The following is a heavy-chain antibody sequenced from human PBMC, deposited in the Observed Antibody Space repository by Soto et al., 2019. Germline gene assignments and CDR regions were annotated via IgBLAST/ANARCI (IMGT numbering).Heavy chain of an antibody. CDR2: INPSGTTT. J-gene: IGHJ6*02. V-gene: IGHV1-46*01. Sequence: QVQLVQSGAEVKKPGASVKVSCKASGYTFTNFYMHWVRQAPGQGLEWMGIINPSGTTTDYAQKFQGRVTMTRDTSTSTYYMELSSLRSEYTAVYYCAKPQIARHYYYGMEVWGQGTAVTVSS. CDR1: GYTFTNFY. CDR3: AKPQIARHYYYGMEV.